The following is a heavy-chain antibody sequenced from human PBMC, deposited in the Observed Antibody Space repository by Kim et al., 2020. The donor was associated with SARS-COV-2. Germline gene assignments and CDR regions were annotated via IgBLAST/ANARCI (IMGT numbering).Heavy chain of an antibody. CDR2: IYYSGST. D-gene: IGHD3-10*02. J-gene: IGHJ5*02. CDR1: GGSISSSSYY. V-gene: IGHV4-39*07. Sequence: SETLSLTCTVSGGSISSSSYYWGWIRQPPGKGLEWIGSIYYSGSTYYNPSLKSRVTISVDTSKNQFSLKLSSVTAADTAVYYCASCCSGSYRIWFDPWGQGTLVTVSS. CDR3: ASCCSGSYRIWFDP.